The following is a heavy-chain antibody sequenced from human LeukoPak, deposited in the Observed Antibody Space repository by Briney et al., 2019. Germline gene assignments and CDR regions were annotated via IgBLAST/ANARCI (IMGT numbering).Heavy chain of an antibody. Sequence: GESLKISCKGSGYSFTSYGISWVRQAPGQGLEWMGWISTYNGNTNYAQKLQGRVTMTTDTSTSTAYMELRSLRSDDTAVYYCARVPGIAAAGENAFDIWGQGTMVTVSS. D-gene: IGHD6-13*01. CDR2: ISTYNGNT. CDR3: ARVPGIAAAGENAFDI. V-gene: IGHV1-18*01. CDR1: GYSFTSYG. J-gene: IGHJ3*02.